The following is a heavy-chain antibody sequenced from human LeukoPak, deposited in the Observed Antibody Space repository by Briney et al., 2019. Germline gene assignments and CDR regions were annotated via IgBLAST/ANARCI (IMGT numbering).Heavy chain of an antibody. CDR2: IYHSGST. CDR3: ARDRNYGDYGSYYFDL. D-gene: IGHD4-17*01. J-gene: IGHJ4*02. CDR1: GGSINRNSFS. Sequence: PSQTLSLTCAVSGGSINRNSFSWNWIRQPPGKGLEWIGDIYHSGSTYYNPSLEGRVTISIDRSKNQFSLKLRSVTAADTAVYYCARDRNYGDYGSYYFDLWGQGILVTVSS. V-gene: IGHV4-30-2*01.